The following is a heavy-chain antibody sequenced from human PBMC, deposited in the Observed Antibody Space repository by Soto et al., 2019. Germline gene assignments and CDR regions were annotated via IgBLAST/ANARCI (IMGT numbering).Heavy chain of an antibody. Sequence: EVQLVESGGGLVQPGGSLRLSCAASGFTFSSYEMNWVRQAPGKGLEWVSYISSSGSTIYYADSVKGRFTISRDNAKNSLYLQMNSLRAEDTAVYYCARGDYYGSGSYYTVGFDYWGQGTLVTVSS. J-gene: IGHJ4*02. D-gene: IGHD3-10*01. CDR3: ARGDYYGSGSYYTVGFDY. CDR2: ISSSGSTI. CDR1: GFTFSSYE. V-gene: IGHV3-48*03.